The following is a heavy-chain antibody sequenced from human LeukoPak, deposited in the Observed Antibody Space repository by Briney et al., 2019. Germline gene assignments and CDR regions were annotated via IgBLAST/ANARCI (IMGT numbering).Heavy chain of an antibody. J-gene: IGHJ4*02. V-gene: IGHV3-23*01. CDR1: GFTFSSYA. CDR3: AKGSYSYDSADYFDY. D-gene: IGHD3-22*01. CDR2: LSGSGGNT. Sequence: GGSLRLSCAASGFTFSSYAMSWVRQAPGKGLEWVSTLSGSGGNTYYADSVKGRVTISRDNSKNTLYLQMNRLRAEDTAVYHCAKGSYSYDSADYFDYWGQGTLVTVSS.